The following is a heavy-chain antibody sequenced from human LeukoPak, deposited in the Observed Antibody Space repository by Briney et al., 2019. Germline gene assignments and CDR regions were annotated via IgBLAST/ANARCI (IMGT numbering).Heavy chain of an antibody. V-gene: IGHV4-59*12. CDR3: AREEIQLFTHYYYGMDV. Sequence: SETLSLTCTVSGGSISSYYWSWIRQPPGKGLEWIGYIYYSGSTNYNPSLKSRVTISVDTSKNQFSLKLSSVTAADTAVYYCAREEIQLFTHYYYGMDVWGQGTTVTVSS. D-gene: IGHD5-18*01. CDR2: IYYSGST. J-gene: IGHJ6*02. CDR1: GGSISSYY.